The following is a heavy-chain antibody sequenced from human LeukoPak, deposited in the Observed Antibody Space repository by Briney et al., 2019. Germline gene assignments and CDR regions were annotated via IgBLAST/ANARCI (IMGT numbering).Heavy chain of an antibody. Sequence: GASVKVSCTASGYTFTSYAMHWVRQAPGQRLEWMGWINAGNGNTKYSQKSQGRVTITRDTSASTAYMELSSLRSEDTAVYYCAREGGSTYDYVWGSYRSAWFDPWGQGTLVTVSS. CDR2: INAGNGNT. D-gene: IGHD3-16*02. V-gene: IGHV1-3*01. CDR1: GYTFTSYA. CDR3: AREGGSTYDYVWGSYRSAWFDP. J-gene: IGHJ5*02.